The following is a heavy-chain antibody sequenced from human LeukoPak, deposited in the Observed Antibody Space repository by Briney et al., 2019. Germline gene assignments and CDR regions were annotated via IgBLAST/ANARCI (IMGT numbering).Heavy chain of an antibody. Sequence: SVKVSCKASGGTFSSYAISWVRQAPGQGLEWMGGIIPIFGTANYAQKFQGRVTITADESTSTAYMELSSLRSEDTAVYYCARIIGYDFWSGYYWSAFDIWGQGTMVTVSS. CDR1: GGTFSSYA. J-gene: IGHJ3*02. V-gene: IGHV1-69*13. CDR2: IIPIFGTA. D-gene: IGHD3-3*01. CDR3: ARIIGYDFWSGYYWSAFDI.